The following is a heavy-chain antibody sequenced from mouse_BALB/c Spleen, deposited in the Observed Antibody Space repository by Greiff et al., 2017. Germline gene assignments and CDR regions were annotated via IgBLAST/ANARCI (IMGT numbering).Heavy chain of an antibody. CDR2: ISTYYGDA. V-gene: IGHV1S137*01. J-gene: IGHJ1*01. Sequence: QVQLQQSGAELVRPGVSVKISCKGSGYTFTDYAMHWVKQSHAKSLEWIGVISTYYGDASYNQKFKGKATMTVDKSSSTAYMELARLTSEDSAIYYCARSRTPLYFDVWGAGTTVTVSS. CDR3: ARSRTPLYFDV. D-gene: IGHD6-1*01. CDR1: GYTFTDYA.